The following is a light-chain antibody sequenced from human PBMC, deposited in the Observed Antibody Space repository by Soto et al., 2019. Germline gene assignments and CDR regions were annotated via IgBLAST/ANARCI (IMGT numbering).Light chain of an antibody. V-gene: IGKV3-15*01. CDR1: QSVSVP. CDR2: GVS. CDR3: QQASNWPRT. J-gene: IGKJ1*01. Sequence: EIVMTQSPATLPVSPGESATLSCRASQSVSVPLGWFQRKPAQAPRRPIFGVSNRVPGIPARFSGSGSGTEFTLTICGLQSEDSAVYYCQQASNWPRTFGQGTKVDIK.